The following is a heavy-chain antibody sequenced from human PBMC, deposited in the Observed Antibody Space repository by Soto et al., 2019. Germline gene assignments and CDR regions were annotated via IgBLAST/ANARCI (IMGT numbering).Heavy chain of an antibody. V-gene: IGHV4-4*07. CDR1: GGSISSYY. D-gene: IGHD5-18*01. Sequence: QVQLQESGPGLVKPSETLSLTCTVSGGSISSYYWSWIRQPAGKGLEWIGRIYTSGSTNYNPSLKRRVTMAVDTSMNQFSLKLSSVTAADTAVYYCARDGYSYGAPHFDYWGQGTLVTVSS. CDR2: IYTSGST. J-gene: IGHJ4*02. CDR3: ARDGYSYGAPHFDY.